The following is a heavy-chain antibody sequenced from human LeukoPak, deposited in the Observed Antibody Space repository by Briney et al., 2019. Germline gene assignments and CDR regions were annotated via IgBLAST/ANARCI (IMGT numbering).Heavy chain of an antibody. CDR2: IRQDGSEK. J-gene: IGHJ4*02. Sequence: GGSLRLSCAASGFTFSSYCMGWVRLAPGEGLEWVANIRQDGSEKYYVDSVKGRFTISRDNAKNSLYLQMNSMRAEDTALYYCAKSFGGGYDESYYFDYWGQGTLVTVSS. CDR1: GFTFSSYC. V-gene: IGHV3-7*03. D-gene: IGHD5-12*01. CDR3: AKSFGGGYDESYYFDY.